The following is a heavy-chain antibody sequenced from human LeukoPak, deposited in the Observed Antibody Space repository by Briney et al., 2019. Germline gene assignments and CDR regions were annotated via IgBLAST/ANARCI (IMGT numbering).Heavy chain of an antibody. V-gene: IGHV1-69*05. CDR1: GGTFSSYA. J-gene: IGHJ4*02. CDR3: ARLYCSGGSCPYDY. D-gene: IGHD2-15*01. CDR2: IIPIFGTA. Sequence: GASVKVSCKASGGTFSSYAISWVRQAPGQGLEWMGRIIPIFGTANYAQKFQGRVTITTDESTSTAYMELSSLRSEDTAVYYCARLYCSGGSCPYDYWGQGTLVTVSS.